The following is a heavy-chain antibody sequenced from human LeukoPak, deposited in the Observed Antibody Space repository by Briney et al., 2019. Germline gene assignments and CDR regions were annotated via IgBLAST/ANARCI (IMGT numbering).Heavy chain of an antibody. V-gene: IGHV1-18*04. J-gene: IGHJ1*01. Sequence: ASVKVSCKASGYTFTSYGISWVRQAPGQGLEWMGWINAYNGNTNYAQKLQGRVTMTTDTSTSTAYMELRSLRSDDTAVYYCARVGYCSGGSCYPSYFQHWGQGTLVTVSS. D-gene: IGHD2-15*01. CDR2: INAYNGNT. CDR3: ARVGYCSGGSCYPSYFQH. CDR1: GYTFTSYG.